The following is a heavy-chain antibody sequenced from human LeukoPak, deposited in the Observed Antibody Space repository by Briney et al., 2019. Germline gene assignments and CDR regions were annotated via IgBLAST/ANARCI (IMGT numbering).Heavy chain of an antibody. CDR2: SSGSGGST. D-gene: IGHD3-3*01. V-gene: IGHV3-23*01. J-gene: IGHJ4*02. Sequence: GGSLRLSCAASGFTFSSYAMSWVRQAPGKGLEWVSASSGSGGSTYYADSVKSRFTISRDYSKNTLYLQMNSLRAEDTAVYYCAKDQVENYDFWTGAVHFDYWGQGTLVTVSS. CDR1: GFTFSSYA. CDR3: AKDQVENYDFWTGAVHFDY.